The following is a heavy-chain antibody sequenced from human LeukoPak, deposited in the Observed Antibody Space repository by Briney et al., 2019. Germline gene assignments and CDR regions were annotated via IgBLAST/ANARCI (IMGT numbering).Heavy chain of an antibody. CDR2: INWNGATT. J-gene: IGHJ4*02. Sequence: RGSLRLSCAASGFTFDGYGMTWVRQAPGKGLEWVSGINWNGATTTYADSVKGRFTISRDNAQNSLYLEMNSLRAEDTALYYCARKTYYDFWSGYLHWGQGTLVTVSS. CDR3: ARKTYYDFWSGYLH. CDR1: GFTFDGYG. V-gene: IGHV3-20*04. D-gene: IGHD3-3*01.